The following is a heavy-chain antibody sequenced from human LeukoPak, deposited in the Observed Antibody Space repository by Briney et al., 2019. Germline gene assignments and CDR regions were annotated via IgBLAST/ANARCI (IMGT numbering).Heavy chain of an antibody. V-gene: IGHV3-23*01. CDR1: GFTFSSYA. CDR3: AKESSGWSKFDY. J-gene: IGHJ4*02. CDR2: ISNSAGRT. D-gene: IGHD6-19*01. Sequence: TGGSLRLSCAASGFTFSSYAMSWVRQAPGKGLEWVSTISNSAGRTYYAGSVKGRFTISRDNSKNTLYLQMNSLRAEGTAVYYCAKESSGWSKFDYWGQGTLVTVSS.